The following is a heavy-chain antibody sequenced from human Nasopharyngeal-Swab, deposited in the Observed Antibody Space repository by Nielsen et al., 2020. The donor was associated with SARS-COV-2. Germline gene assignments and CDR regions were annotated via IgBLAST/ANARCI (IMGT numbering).Heavy chain of an antibody. D-gene: IGHD2-8*01. V-gene: IGHV1-46*01. CDR1: GYTFTSYY. Sequence: ASVKVSCKASGYTFTSYYMHWVRQAPGQGLEWMGIINPSGGSTSYAQKFQDRVTMTRDTSTSTVYMELSSLRSEDTAVYYCARVSRGLMVYAMGDLDYWGQGTLVTVSS. CDR2: INPSGGST. CDR3: ARVSRGLMVYAMGDLDY. J-gene: IGHJ4*02.